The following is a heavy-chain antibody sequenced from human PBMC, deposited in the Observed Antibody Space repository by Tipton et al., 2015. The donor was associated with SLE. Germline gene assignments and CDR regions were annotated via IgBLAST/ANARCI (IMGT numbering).Heavy chain of an antibody. CDR3: ARGRYSYGLHLDY. CDR2: IYYSGST. D-gene: IGHD5-18*01. Sequence: TLSLTCTVSGGSISSGDYYWSWIRQPPGKGLEWIGYIYYSGSTYYNPSLKSRVTISVDTPKNQFSLKLSSVTAADTAVYYCARGRYSYGLHLDYWGQGTLVTVSS. J-gene: IGHJ4*02. V-gene: IGHV4-30-4*01. CDR1: GGSISSGDYY.